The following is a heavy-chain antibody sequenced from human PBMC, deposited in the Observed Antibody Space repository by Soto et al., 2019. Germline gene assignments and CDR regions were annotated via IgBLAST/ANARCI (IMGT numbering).Heavy chain of an antibody. D-gene: IGHD4-17*01. CDR1: GGSISSSSYY. CDR3: ASRALRMYFFYY. V-gene: IGHV4-39*01. Sequence: PSETLSLTCTVSGGSISSSSYYWGWIRQPPGKGLEWIGSIYYSGSTYYNPSLKSRVTISVDTSKNQFSLKLSSVTAADTAVYFCASRALRMYFFYYCGQGTLLTVSS. CDR2: IYYSGST. J-gene: IGHJ4*02.